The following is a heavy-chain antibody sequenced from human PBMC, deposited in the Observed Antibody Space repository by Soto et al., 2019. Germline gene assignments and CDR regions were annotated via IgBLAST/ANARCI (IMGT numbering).Heavy chain of an antibody. J-gene: IGHJ4*02. V-gene: IGHV3-9*01. Sequence: GGSLRLSCAASGFTFDDYAMHWVRQAPGKGLECVTGISWNSGSIGYVDSVKGRITISRDNAKNSLYLQMNSLRAEDTALYYCAKDRSPTVTHPFDYWGQGTLVTVSS. CDR2: ISWNSGSI. CDR3: AKDRSPTVTHPFDY. CDR1: GFTFDDYA. D-gene: IGHD4-4*01.